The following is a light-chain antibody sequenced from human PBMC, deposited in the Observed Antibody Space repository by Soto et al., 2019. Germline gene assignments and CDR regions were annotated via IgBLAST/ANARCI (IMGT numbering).Light chain of an antibody. CDR1: QSLLQSNGYNY. V-gene: IGKV2-28*01. J-gene: IGKJ1*01. CDR3: MQSQQSPPT. Sequence: DIVMTQSPLSLPVTPGEPASISCSSSQSLLQSNGYNYLDWYLQKPGQSPQLLIYFGSYRASGVPDRFSGSGSGTDFTLKIRRVEAEDVGVYYCMQSQQSPPTFGQATKVEI. CDR2: FGS.